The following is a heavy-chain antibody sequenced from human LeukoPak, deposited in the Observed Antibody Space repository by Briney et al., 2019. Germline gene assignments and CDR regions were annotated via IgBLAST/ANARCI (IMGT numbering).Heavy chain of an antibody. D-gene: IGHD2-2*02. Sequence: ASVKVSCKASGGIFSTYAISWVRQAPGQGLEWMGGIMPMFATTNYAQRFQDRVTITADKATTTAYMELSSLTPEDTAIYYCARGVRFVADCPSSTCYTPDFWGQGTLVTVSS. J-gene: IGHJ4*02. V-gene: IGHV1-69*06. CDR1: GGIFSTYA. CDR3: ARGVRFVADCPSSTCYTPDF. CDR2: IMPMFATT.